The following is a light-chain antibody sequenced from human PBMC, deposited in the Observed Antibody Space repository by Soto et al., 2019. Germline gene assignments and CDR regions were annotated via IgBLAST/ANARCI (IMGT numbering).Light chain of an antibody. Sequence: EIVLTQSPGTLSLSPGERATLSCRASQSVSSSSLAWYQQKPGQAPRVIIYRTSSRATGIPDRFSGSGSGTDFTLTISRLEPEDFAVYFCQQYGSSPTFGQGTKVEIK. J-gene: IGKJ1*01. CDR1: QSVSSSS. CDR3: QQYGSSPT. CDR2: RTS. V-gene: IGKV3-20*01.